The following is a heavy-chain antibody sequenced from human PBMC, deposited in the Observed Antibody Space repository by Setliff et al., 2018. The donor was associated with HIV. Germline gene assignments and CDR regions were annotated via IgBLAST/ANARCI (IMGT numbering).Heavy chain of an antibody. CDR2: ISSSGTTI. CDR3: ARGHYFKDV. Sequence: GGSLRLSCEASGFTFSTYSMNWVRQAPGKGLEWVSYISSSGTTIYYADSVEGRFTISRDNAKNSLYLQMNSLRAEDTAVYHCARGHYFKDVWGQGTTVTVSS. D-gene: IGHD3-22*01. V-gene: IGHV3-48*04. CDR1: GFTFSTYS. J-gene: IGHJ6*02.